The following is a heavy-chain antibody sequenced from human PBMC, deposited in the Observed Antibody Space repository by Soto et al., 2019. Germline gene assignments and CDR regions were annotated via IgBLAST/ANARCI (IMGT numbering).Heavy chain of an antibody. CDR3: VRDPSHGAFDN. CDR2: ISPDGNNA. CDR1: GSTFSSYD. V-gene: IGHV3-30-3*01. Sequence: QVQLVESGGDVVQPGWSLRLSCAVSGSTFSSYDIHWVRQTPGKELEWVAHISPDGNNAYYADSVKGRFTIYRDNARNTVYLQVNSMRPEDTAVYHWVRDPSHGAFDNWGQGTLVTVSS. J-gene: IGHJ3*02.